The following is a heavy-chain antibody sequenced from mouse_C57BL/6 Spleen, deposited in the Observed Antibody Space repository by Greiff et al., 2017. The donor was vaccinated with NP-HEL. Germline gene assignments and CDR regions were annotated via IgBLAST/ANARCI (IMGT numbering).Heavy chain of an antibody. CDR1: GYTFTSYW. Sequence: VQLQQSGPELVKPGASVKLSCKASGYTFTSYWMHWVKQRPGQGLEWIGNINPSNGGTNYNEKFKSKATLTVDKSSSTAYMQLSSLTSEDSAVYYCARSYYGSKTYFDYWGQGTTLTVSS. CDR3: ARSYYGSKTYFDY. J-gene: IGHJ2*01. D-gene: IGHD1-1*01. V-gene: IGHV1-53*01. CDR2: INPSNGGT.